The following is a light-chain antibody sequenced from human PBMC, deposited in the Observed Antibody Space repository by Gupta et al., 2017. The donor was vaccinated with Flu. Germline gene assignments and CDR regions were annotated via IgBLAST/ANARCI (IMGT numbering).Light chain of an antibody. CDR1: SSDVGAYNF. J-gene: IGLJ1*01. CDR3: TAHASGSATV. Sequence: GTSSDVGAYNFVSWYQQHPGKAPKVVIYEVSNRPSGVSNRFSGSTSGNSASLTISGLQAEDEGDYYCTAHASGSATVFGTGTKVTVL. CDR2: EVS. V-gene: IGLV2-14*01.